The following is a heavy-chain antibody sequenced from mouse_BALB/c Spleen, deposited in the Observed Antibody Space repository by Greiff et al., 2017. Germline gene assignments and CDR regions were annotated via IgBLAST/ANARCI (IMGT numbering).Heavy chain of an antibody. Sequence: EVQGVESGGGLVKPGGSLKLSCAASGFTFSSYTMSWVRQTPEKRLEWVATISSGGSYTYYPDSVKGRFTISRDNAKNTLYLQMSSLKSEDTAMYYCTRREVTYLYFDYWGQGTTLTVSS. D-gene: IGHD2-3*01. J-gene: IGHJ2*01. CDR1: GFTFSSYT. CDR2: ISSGGSYT. V-gene: IGHV5-6-4*01. CDR3: TRREVTYLYFDY.